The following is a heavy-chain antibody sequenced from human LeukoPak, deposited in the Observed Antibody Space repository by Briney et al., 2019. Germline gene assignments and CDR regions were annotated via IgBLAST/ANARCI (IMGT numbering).Heavy chain of an antibody. CDR2: RKQDGSEK. Sequence: GGSLRLSCAASGFTFSSYWMSWVRQAPGKGLEWVANRKQDGSEKYYVDSEKGRFTISRDNAKNSLYLQMNSLRAEDTAVYYCARESTTVTSRSYFDYWGQGTLVTVSS. CDR1: GFTFSSYW. CDR3: ARESTTVTSRSYFDY. D-gene: IGHD4-17*01. J-gene: IGHJ4*02. V-gene: IGHV3-7*03.